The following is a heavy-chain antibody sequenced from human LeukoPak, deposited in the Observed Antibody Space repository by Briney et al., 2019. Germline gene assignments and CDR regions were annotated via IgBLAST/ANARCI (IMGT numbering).Heavy chain of an antibody. Sequence: ASVKVSCKASGYTFTSYAMHWVRQAPGQRLEWMGWINAGNGNTKYSQKFQGRVTITRDTSASTAYMELSSLRSEDTAVHYCARDGWPGQLLSVVYFDYWGQGTLVTVSS. CDR3: ARDGWPGQLLSVVYFDY. CDR1: GYTFTSYA. CDR2: INAGNGNT. V-gene: IGHV1-3*01. D-gene: IGHD2-2*01. J-gene: IGHJ4*02.